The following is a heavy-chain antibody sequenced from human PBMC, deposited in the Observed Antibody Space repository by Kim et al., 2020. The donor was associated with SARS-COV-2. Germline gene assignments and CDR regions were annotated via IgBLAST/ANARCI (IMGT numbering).Heavy chain of an antibody. CDR3: ARGVAGWSRVDWFDP. J-gene: IGHJ5*02. CDR1: GFTFSSYS. D-gene: IGHD2-15*01. V-gene: IGHV3-21*01. CDR2: ISSSSYI. Sequence: GGSLRLSCAASGFTFSSYSMNWVRQAPGKGLEWVSSISSSSYIYYADSVKGRFTISRDNAKNSLYLQMNSLRAEDTAVYYCARGVAGWSRVDWFDPWGQGTLVTVSS.